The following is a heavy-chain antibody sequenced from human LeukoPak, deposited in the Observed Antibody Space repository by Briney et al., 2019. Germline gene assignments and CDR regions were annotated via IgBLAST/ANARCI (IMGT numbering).Heavy chain of an antibody. CDR1: GYSISSGYY. J-gene: IGHJ6*02. CDR2: IYHSGST. Sequence: SETLSLTCTVSGYSISSGYYWGWIRQPPGKGLEWIGSIYHSGSTYYNPSLKSRVTISVDTSKNQFSLKLSSVTAADTAVYYCARGGGVRGVIGYYGMDVWGQGTTVTVS. V-gene: IGHV4-38-2*02. CDR3: ARGGGVRGVIGYYGMDV. D-gene: IGHD3-10*01.